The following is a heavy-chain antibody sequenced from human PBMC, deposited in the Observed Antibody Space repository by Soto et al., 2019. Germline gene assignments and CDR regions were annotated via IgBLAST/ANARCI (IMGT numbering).Heavy chain of an antibody. Sequence: QVQLVESGGGVVQPGRSLRLSCAASGFNFCTSGMHWVRQAPGKGLEWVAVIWYDGTNKYYADSVKGRFTISRDNSKNTLYLQMNSLRADDTAVYYCAGAEASDASLCARYYYYYYVVVWGKGTTVTVSS. CDR1: GFNFCTSG. D-gene: IGHD3-16*02. CDR3: AGAEASDASLCARYYYYYYVVV. V-gene: IGHV3-33*01. CDR2: IWYDGTNK. J-gene: IGHJ6*03.